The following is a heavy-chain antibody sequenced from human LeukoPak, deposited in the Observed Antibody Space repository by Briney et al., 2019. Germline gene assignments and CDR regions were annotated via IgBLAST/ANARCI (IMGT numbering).Heavy chain of an antibody. Sequence: PGGSLRLSCAASGFTFSSYAMSWVRQAPGKGLEWVSAISGSGGSTYYAASVRGRFTISRDNAKNSLYLQMNSLTAEDTAVYFRVRDQGSWSIAAHLDTFDMWGQGTMVTVSS. CDR2: ISGSGGST. V-gene: IGHV3-23*01. J-gene: IGHJ3*02. CDR1: GFTFSSYA. CDR3: VRDQGSWSIAAHLDTFDM. D-gene: IGHD6-6*01.